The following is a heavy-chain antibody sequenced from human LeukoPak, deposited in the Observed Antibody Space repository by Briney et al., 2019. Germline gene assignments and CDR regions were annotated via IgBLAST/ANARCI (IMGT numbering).Heavy chain of an antibody. J-gene: IGHJ4*02. V-gene: IGHV3-74*01. Sequence: GGSLRLSCAASGFPFSRDRMHWVRQGPGKGLVWVSRINSDGTSTIYADSVKGRFTISRDNAKNTLYLQMNSLRAEDTAVYYCARMASGVTGYWGQGTLVTVSS. D-gene: IGHD5-24*01. CDR2: INSDGTST. CDR3: ARMASGVTGY. CDR1: GFPFSRDR.